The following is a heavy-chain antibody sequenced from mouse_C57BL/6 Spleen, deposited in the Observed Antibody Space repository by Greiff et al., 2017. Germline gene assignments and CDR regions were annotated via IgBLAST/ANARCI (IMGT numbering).Heavy chain of an antibody. D-gene: IGHD2-4*01. Sequence: VNVVESGPGLVAPSQSLSITCTVSGFSLTSYGVHWVRQPPGKGLEWLVVIWSDGSTTYNSALKSRLSISKDNSKSQVFLKMNSLQTDDTAMYYCARHGFDYDAPFAYWGQGTLVTVSA. CDR2: IWSDGST. CDR3: ARHGFDYDAPFAY. J-gene: IGHJ3*01. V-gene: IGHV2-6-1*01. CDR1: GFSLTSYG.